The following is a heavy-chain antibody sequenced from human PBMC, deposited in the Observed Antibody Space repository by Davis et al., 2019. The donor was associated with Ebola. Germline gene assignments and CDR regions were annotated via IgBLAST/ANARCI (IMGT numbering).Heavy chain of an antibody. J-gene: IGHJ4*02. V-gene: IGHV1-18*04. D-gene: IGHD1-1*01. CDR2: IRAYNGNT. Sequence: AASVKVSCKASGYTFTSYGISWVRQAPGQGLEWMGWIRAYNGNTNDAQNVQGRVIMTSDTATTTAYMEVGSLRSDDTAVYYCARAQFPTTSDHWGQGTLVTVSS. CDR3: ARAQFPTTSDH. CDR1: GYTFTSYG.